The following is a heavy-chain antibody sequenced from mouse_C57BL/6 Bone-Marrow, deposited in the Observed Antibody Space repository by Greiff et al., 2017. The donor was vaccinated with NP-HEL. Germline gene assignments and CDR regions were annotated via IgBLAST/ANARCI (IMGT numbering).Heavy chain of an antibody. CDR3: ARDYYGSSYLFDY. J-gene: IGHJ2*01. D-gene: IGHD1-1*01. CDR2: IRNKANGYTT. CDR1: GFTFTDYY. Sequence: EVHLVESGGGLVQPGGSLSLSCAASGFTFTDYYMSWVRQPPGKALEWLGFIRNKANGYTTEYSAFVKGRFTISRDNSQSILYLQMNALRAEDSSTYYCARDYYGSSYLFDYWGQGTTLTVSS. V-gene: IGHV7-3*01.